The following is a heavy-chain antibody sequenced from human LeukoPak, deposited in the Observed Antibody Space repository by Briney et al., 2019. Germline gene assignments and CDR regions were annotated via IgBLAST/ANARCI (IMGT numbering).Heavy chain of an antibody. D-gene: IGHD2-2*01. V-gene: IGHV1-69*04. CDR1: GGTFSSYA. CDR3: ARGVGYCSSTSCYRGYYYGMDV. CDR2: IIPILGIA. Sequence: SVKVSCKPSGGTFSSYAISWVRQAPGQGLEWMGRIIPILGIANYAQKFQGRVTITADKSTSTAYMELSSLRSEDTVVYYCARGVGYCSSTSCYRGYYYGMDVWGQGTTVTVSS. J-gene: IGHJ6*02.